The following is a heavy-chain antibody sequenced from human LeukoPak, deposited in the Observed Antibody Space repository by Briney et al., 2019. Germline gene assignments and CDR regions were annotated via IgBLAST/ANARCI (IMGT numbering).Heavy chain of an antibody. D-gene: IGHD2-2*01. CDR2: INHSGST. V-gene: IGHV4-34*01. CDR3: ARRGRGTRTFDY. Sequence: SETLSLTCAVYGGSFSGYYWSWIRHPPGKWLEWIGEINHSGSTNYNPSLKSRVTISVDTSKNQFSLKLSSVTAADTAVYYCARRGRGTRTFDYWGQGTLVTVSS. CDR1: GGSFSGYY. J-gene: IGHJ4*02.